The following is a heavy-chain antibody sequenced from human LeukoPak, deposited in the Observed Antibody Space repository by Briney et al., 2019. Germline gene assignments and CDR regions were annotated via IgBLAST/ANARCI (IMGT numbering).Heavy chain of an antibody. J-gene: IGHJ4*02. CDR2: IGEDGSEK. V-gene: IGHV3-7*01. CDR1: GFTFSSYW. CDR3: ARDLWFGESSG. D-gene: IGHD3-10*01. Sequence: HPGGSLRLSCAASGFTFSSYWMTWVRQAPGKGLEWVANIGEDGSEKYYVDSVKGRFTISRDNAKNSLYLQMNSLRAEDTAVYYCARDLWFGESSGWGQGTLVTVSS.